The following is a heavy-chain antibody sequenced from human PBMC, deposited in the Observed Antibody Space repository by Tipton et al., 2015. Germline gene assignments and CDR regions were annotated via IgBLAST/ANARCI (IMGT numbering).Heavy chain of an antibody. Sequence: LRLSCTVSSDSINKYYWSWIRQPPGKELQWIGYIQYSGGTNYNPSLESRVSMSVDTSKTQFSLKLSSVTAADTAVYYCARVDYGVYVHYFDYWGQGTLVTVSS. CDR1: SDSINKYY. J-gene: IGHJ4*02. CDR2: IQYSGGT. V-gene: IGHV4-59*12. CDR3: ARVDYGVYVHYFDY. D-gene: IGHD4-17*01.